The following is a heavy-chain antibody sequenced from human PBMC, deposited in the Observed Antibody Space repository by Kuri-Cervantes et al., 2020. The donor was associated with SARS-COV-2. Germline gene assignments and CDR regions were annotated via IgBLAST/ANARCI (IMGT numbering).Heavy chain of an antibody. V-gene: IGHV3-30*04. CDR2: FSYDGSHE. Sequence: LSLTCAASGFTFSSFAMHWVRQTPGKGLEWVTGFSYDGSHEFYADSVKGRFTISRDNSKNTLFLQMNSLRPEDTAVYYCARLFYDSSGYYGYFDYWGQGTLVTVSS. D-gene: IGHD3-22*01. CDR3: ARLFYDSSGYYGYFDY. J-gene: IGHJ4*02. CDR1: GFTFSSFA.